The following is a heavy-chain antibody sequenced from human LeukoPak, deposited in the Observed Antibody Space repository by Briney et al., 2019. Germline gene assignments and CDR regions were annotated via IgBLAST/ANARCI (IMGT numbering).Heavy chain of an antibody. Sequence: PGGSLRLSCAASGFTFSSYAMHWVRQAPGKGLEWVAVISYDASNKYYADSVKGRFTISRDNSKNTLYLQMNSLRAEDTAVYYCARGLRAAATGPPRANTRANWFDPWGQGTLVTVSS. CDR2: ISYDASNK. D-gene: IGHD4-17*01. CDR1: GFTFSSYA. V-gene: IGHV3-30-3*01. J-gene: IGHJ5*02. CDR3: ARGLRAAATGPPRANTRANWFDP.